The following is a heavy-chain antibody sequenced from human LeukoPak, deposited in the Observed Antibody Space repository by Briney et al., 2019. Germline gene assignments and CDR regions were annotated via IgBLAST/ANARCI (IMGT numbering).Heavy chain of an antibody. V-gene: IGHV4-59*08. CDR3: ARQGHCSGGSCTDY. J-gene: IGHJ4*02. CDR2: IYYSGST. CDR1: GGSISSYY. D-gene: IGHD2-15*01. Sequence: SETLSLTCTVSGGSISSYYWSWIRQPPGKGLEWIGYIYYSGSTNYNPSLKSRVTISVDTSKNQFSLKLSPVTAADTAVYYCARQGHCSGGSCTDYWGQGTLVTVSS.